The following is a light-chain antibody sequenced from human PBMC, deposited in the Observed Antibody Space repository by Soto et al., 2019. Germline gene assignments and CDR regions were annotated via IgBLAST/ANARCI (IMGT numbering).Light chain of an antibody. CDR3: CSYAGSSTLV. V-gene: IGLV2-23*01. Sequence: QSVLTQPASVSGSPAQSIIISCTGTSSDVGSYNLVSWYQQHPGKAPKLMIYEGSKRPSGVSNRFSGSKSGNTASLTISGLQAEDEADYYCCSYAGSSTLVFGGGTKLTVL. J-gene: IGLJ2*01. CDR1: SSDVGSYNL. CDR2: EGS.